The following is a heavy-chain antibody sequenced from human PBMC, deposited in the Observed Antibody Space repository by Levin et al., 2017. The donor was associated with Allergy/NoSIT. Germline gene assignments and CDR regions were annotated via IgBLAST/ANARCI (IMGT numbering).Heavy chain of an antibody. CDR1: GGTFSSYA. V-gene: IGHV1-69*13. CDR3: ARAEGAHYDFWSGSDY. CDR2: IIPIFGTA. D-gene: IGHD3-3*01. Sequence: SVKVSCKASGGTFSSYAISWVRQAPGQGLEWMGGIIPIFGTANYAQKFQGRVTITADESTSTAYMELSSLRSEDTAVYYCARAEGAHYDFWSGSDYWGQGTLVTVSS. J-gene: IGHJ4*02.